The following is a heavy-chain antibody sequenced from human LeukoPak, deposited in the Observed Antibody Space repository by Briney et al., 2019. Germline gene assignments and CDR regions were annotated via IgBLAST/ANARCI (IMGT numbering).Heavy chain of an antibody. CDR3: ARVKNKITFGDRTLWY. V-gene: IGHV1-2*04. CDR1: GYTFTGYY. CDR2: INPNSGGT. D-gene: IGHD3-16*01. J-gene: IGHJ4*02. Sequence: ASVKVSCKASGYTFTGYYMHWVGQAPGQGLEWIGWINPNSGGTNYAQKFQGWVTMTRDTSIRPAYMELSRLRSDDTAVYYCARVKNKITFGDRTLWYWGQGTLVTVSS.